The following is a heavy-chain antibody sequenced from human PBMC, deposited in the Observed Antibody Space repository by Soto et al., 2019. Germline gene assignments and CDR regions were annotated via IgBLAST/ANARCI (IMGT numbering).Heavy chain of an antibody. CDR2: FDREDGET. CDR1: GYFLTALS. J-gene: IGHJ4*02. CDR3: AHGEGIVKSIVYFDS. Sequence: ASVKVSCKVSGYFLTALSIHWVRQAPGKGPEWMGGFDREDGETIYAQKFQGRVTMTEDTSTDSAYMELSSLTSEDTAIYYCAHGEGIVKSIVYFDSWGQGTLVTVSS. V-gene: IGHV1-24*01. D-gene: IGHD1-26*01.